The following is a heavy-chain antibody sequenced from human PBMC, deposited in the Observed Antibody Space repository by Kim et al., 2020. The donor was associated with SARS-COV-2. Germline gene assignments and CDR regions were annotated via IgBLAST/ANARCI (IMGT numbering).Heavy chain of an antibody. Sequence: GGSRRLSCAASGFTFRSYWMHWVRQAPGKGLVWVSRINSDGSSTGHAESVKGRFTISRDNAKNTLYLQMNSLRAEDTAVYYCVRDQGSGWYYFDSWGQGTLVTVSS. V-gene: IGHV3-74*01. CDR3: VRDQGSGWYYFDS. J-gene: IGHJ4*02. D-gene: IGHD6-19*01. CDR2: INSDGSST. CDR1: GFTFRSYW.